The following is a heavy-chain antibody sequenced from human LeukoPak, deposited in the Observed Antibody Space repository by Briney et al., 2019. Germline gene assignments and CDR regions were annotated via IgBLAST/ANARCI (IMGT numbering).Heavy chain of an antibody. J-gene: IGHJ6*03. Sequence: ASVKVSCKASGGTFSSYAISWVRQAPGQGLEWMGGIIPIFGTANYAQKFQGRVTITADESTSTAYMELSSLRSEDTAVYYCARAPRSSSVYYYYMDVWGKGTTVTVSS. CDR1: GGTFSSYA. V-gene: IGHV1-69*13. D-gene: IGHD6-6*01. CDR2: IIPIFGTA. CDR3: ARAPRSSSVYYYYMDV.